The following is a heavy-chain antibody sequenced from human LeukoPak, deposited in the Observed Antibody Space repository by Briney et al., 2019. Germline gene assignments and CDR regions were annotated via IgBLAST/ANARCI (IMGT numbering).Heavy chain of an antibody. CDR3: ARETNLGYFDY. Sequence: GSLRLSCAASGFTFSSYEMNWVRQAPGKGLEWVSYISSSGGTIYYADSVKGRFTISRDNAKKSLYLQMNSLRAEDTAVYYCARETNLGYFDYWGQGTLVTVSS. V-gene: IGHV3-48*03. CDR2: ISSSGGTI. CDR1: GFTFSSYE. J-gene: IGHJ4*02. D-gene: IGHD1-1*01.